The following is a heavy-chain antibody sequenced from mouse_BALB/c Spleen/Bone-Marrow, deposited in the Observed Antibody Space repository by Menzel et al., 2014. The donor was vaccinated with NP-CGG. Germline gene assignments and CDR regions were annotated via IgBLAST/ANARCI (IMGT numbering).Heavy chain of an antibody. CDR1: GYNFTDTW. V-gene: IGHV1-7*01. CDR2: INPSTGYA. Sequence: VKLQESGPELAKPGASVKMSCKAPGYNFTDTWIHWIKQRPGQGLEWIGYINPSTGYAEYNQNFKDKATLTVDKSSSTAYMQLSSLTSEDSAVYYCARDYWGQGTTLTVSS. CDR3: ARDY. J-gene: IGHJ2*01.